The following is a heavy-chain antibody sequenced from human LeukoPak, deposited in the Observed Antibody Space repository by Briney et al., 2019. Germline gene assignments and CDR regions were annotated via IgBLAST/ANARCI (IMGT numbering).Heavy chain of an antibody. V-gene: IGHV3-48*01. D-gene: IGHD6-13*01. CDR2: ISSSSSTI. CDR3: ARVAAAGLYYYYYYYMDV. J-gene: IGHJ6*03. Sequence: PGGSLRLSCAASGFTFSSYSMNWVRQAPGKGLEWVSYISSSSSTIYYADSVKGRFTISRDNAKNSLYLQMNSLRAEDTAVYYCARVAAAGLYYYYYYYMDVWGKGTTVTVSS. CDR1: GFTFSSYS.